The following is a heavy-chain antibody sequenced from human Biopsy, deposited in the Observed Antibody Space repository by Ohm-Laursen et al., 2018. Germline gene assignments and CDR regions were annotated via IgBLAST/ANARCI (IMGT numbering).Heavy chain of an antibody. Sequence: SDTLSLTCTLSGDSISRSYWSWIRQSSGKGLEWVGHIFDRGTTNYNPSLKSRVTMSVDTSKKQFSLRMTSVTAADTAVYYCAHGSGSYYKWDFWGRGTLVTVSS. D-gene: IGHD3-10*01. V-gene: IGHV4-59*08. CDR3: AHGSGSYYKWDF. CDR1: GDSISRSY. CDR2: IFDRGTT. J-gene: IGHJ4*02.